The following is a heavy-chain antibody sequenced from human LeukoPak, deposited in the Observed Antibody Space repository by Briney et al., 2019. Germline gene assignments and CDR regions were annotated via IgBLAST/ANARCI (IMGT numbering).Heavy chain of an antibody. CDR1: GGSFSGYY. D-gene: IGHD3-9*01. V-gene: IGHV4-34*01. Sequence: SETLSLTCAVYGGSFSGYYWSWIRQPPGKGLEWIGEINHSGRTNYNPSLKSRVTISVDTYKNQFSLKLSSVPAADTAVYYCARLVSRYFDWYHSPWGQGTLVTVSS. J-gene: IGHJ5*02. CDR3: ARLVSRYFDWYHSP. CDR2: INHSGRT.